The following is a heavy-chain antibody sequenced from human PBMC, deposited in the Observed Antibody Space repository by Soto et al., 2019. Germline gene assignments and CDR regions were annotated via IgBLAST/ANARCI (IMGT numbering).Heavy chain of an antibody. V-gene: IGHV3-7*03. Sequence: PGGSLRLSCVASGFSFSGHWMSWVRQAPGKGLEYVANIKQDGSQIYYGDSVKGRFTISRDNAKNSLYLQMNSLRAEDTAVYYCARIFGSSDRGDYWGQGTLVTSPQ. CDR2: IKQDGSQI. J-gene: IGHJ4*02. CDR1: GFSFSGHW. CDR3: ARIFGSSDRGDY. D-gene: IGHD3-3*01.